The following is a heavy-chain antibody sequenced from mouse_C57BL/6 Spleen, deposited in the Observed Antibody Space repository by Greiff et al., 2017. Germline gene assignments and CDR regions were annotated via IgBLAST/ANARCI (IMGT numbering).Heavy chain of an antibody. CDR1: GFTFSSYG. J-gene: IGHJ3*01. D-gene: IGHD2-3*01. Sequence: EVMLVESGGDLVKPGGSLKLSCAASGFTFSSYGMSWVRQTPDKRLEWVATISSGGSYTYYPDSVKGRFTISRDNAKNTLYLQMSRLKSEDTAVYYCARHGSDGYYVRVWFAYWGQGTLVTVSA. V-gene: IGHV5-6*02. CDR2: ISSGGSYT. CDR3: ARHGSDGYYVRVWFAY.